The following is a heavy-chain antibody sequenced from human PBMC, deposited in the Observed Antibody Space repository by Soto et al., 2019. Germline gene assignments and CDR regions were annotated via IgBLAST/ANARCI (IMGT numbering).Heavy chain of an antibody. Sequence: GGSLRLSCAASGFTFSSYSMNWVRQAPGKGLEWVSYISSSSSTIYYADSVKGRFTISRDNAKNSLYLQMNSLRDEDTAVYYCARVSPYSSSWYSYFDYWGQGTLVTVSS. CDR2: ISSSSSTI. J-gene: IGHJ4*02. CDR3: ARVSPYSSSWYSYFDY. CDR1: GFTFSSYS. D-gene: IGHD6-13*01. V-gene: IGHV3-48*02.